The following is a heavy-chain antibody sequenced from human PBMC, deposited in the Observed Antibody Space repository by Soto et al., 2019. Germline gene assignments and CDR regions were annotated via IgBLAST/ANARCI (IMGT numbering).Heavy chain of an antibody. CDR3: ARRLYYDSSGFEGGGMDV. V-gene: IGHV4-39*01. J-gene: IGHJ6*02. CDR2: IYYSGSP. D-gene: IGHD3-22*01. CDR1: GGSISSSSYY. Sequence: ASETLSLTCTVSGGSISSSSYYWGWIRQPPGKGLEWIGSIYYSGSPYYNPSLKSRVTISVDTSKNQFSLKLSSVTAADTAVYYCARRLYYDSSGFEGGGMDVWGQGTTVTVSS.